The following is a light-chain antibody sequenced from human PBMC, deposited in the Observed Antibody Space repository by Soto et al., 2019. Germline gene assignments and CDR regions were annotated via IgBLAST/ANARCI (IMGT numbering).Light chain of an antibody. CDR2: SNN. Sequence: QSVLTQPPPASGTPGQRVASSCSGSSSNNGSNTVNWYQQLPGTAPKLLIYSNNQRPSGVPDRFSGSKSGTSASLAISGLQSEDEADYYCAAWDDSLNGPHVVFGGGTKVTVL. CDR3: AAWDDSLNGPHVV. J-gene: IGLJ2*01. V-gene: IGLV1-44*01. CDR1: SSNNGSNT.